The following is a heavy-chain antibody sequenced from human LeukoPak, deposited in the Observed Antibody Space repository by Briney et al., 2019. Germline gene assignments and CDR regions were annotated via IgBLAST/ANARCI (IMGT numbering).Heavy chain of an antibody. V-gene: IGHV4-39*01. CDR3: ARITDRTIFGEIMHGFDV. Sequence: PSETLSLTCTVSGDSINNNNYYWGWIRQPPGEGLAWIGNIYYNGRTYYSPSLKSRGTISVDTSNNQFSLKLNSVTAADTAVYYCARITDRTIFGEIMHGFDVWGQGTPVTVSS. CDR2: IYYNGRT. CDR1: GDSINNNNYY. J-gene: IGHJ3*01. D-gene: IGHD3-3*01.